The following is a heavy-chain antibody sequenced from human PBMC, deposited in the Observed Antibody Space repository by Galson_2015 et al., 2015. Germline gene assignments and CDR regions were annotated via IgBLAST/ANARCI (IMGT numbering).Heavy chain of an antibody. D-gene: IGHD3-3*01. CDR1: GCTFTSYG. V-gene: IGHV1-18*01. J-gene: IGHJ6*02. Sequence: CKASGCTFTSYGISWVRQAPGQGLEWMGWISAYNGNTNYAQKLQGRVTMTTDTSTSTAYMELRSLRSDDTAVYYCARGGLVTIFGVVTSTDYYYGMDVWGQGTTVTVSS. CDR2: ISAYNGNT. CDR3: ARGGLVTIFGVVTSTDYYYGMDV.